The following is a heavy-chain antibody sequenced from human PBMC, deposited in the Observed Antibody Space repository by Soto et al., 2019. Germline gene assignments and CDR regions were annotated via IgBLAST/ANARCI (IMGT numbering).Heavy chain of an antibody. V-gene: IGHV3-33*01. D-gene: IGHD5-12*01. CDR1: GFTFSNYG. CDR2: MWFDGSSD. CDR3: ARDVGDVTSTIQTYGMDV. Sequence: QVPLVESGGAVVQPGRSLRLSCVGSGFTFSNYGMHWVRQAPGKGLEWVAVMWFDGSSDFYTDSVKGRFTISRDNSQNTLYLQMNSLRAEDTAVYYCARDVGDVTSTIQTYGMDVWGRGTTVTVSS. J-gene: IGHJ6*02.